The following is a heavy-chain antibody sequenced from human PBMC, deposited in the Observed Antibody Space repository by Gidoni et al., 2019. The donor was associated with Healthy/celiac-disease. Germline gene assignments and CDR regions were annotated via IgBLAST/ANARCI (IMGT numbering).Heavy chain of an antibody. J-gene: IGHJ3*02. CDR2: ISSSSSTI. CDR3: ARHGAFDI. CDR1: GFTFSRYS. V-gene: IGHV3-48*01. Sequence: EVQLVESGGGLVQPGGSLRLSWPAFGFTFSRYSMNWVRQAPGKGRGWVSYISSSSSTIYYADSVKGRFTISRDNAKNSLYLQMNSLRAEDTAVYYCARHGAFDIWGQGTMVTVSS.